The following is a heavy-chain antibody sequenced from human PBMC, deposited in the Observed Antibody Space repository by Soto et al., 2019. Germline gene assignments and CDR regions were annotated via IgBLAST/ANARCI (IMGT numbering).Heavy chain of an antibody. D-gene: IGHD6-6*01. J-gene: IGHJ4*02. Sequence: EVQLLESGGGFVQPGGSLRLSCAASGFTLSNYAMNWVRQAPGKGLEWVSGDSGSGDSTYYADSVKGLFTISIDNSKNTLYLQVNSIRAEDTAVYYCSKPYSSSRGNYVDYWGQGTLVTVSS. CDR2: DSGSGDST. CDR3: SKPYSSSRGNYVDY. CDR1: GFTLSNYA. V-gene: IGHV3-23*01.